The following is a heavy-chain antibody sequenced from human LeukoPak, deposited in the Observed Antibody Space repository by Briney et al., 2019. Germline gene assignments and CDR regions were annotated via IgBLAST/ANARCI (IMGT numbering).Heavy chain of an antibody. V-gene: IGHV4-34*01. CDR2: INHSGST. Sequence: PSETLSLTCTVYGGSFSNYYWTWIRQPPGKGLEWIGEINHSGSTNYNPSLKSRVTISVDTSKNQFSLKLSSVTAADTAVYYCARGLYYDSSGYGYWGQGTLVTVSS. D-gene: IGHD3-22*01. CDR3: ARGLYYDSSGYGY. J-gene: IGHJ4*02. CDR1: GGSFSNYY.